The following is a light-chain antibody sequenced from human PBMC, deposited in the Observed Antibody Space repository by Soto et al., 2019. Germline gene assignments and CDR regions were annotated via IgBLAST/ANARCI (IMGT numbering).Light chain of an antibody. V-gene: IGKV1-6*02. J-gene: IGKJ1*01. CDR1: QSISSY. Sequence: IHMSPSPSSPSSSVGDRVTLTFLASQSISSYLNWYQQKPGKAPKLLIYATSSLQSGVPSRFSGSGSGRDFTLTISSLQPEDFATYYCLQDYNYPRTFGQGTKVDNK. CDR2: ATS. CDR3: LQDYNYPRT.